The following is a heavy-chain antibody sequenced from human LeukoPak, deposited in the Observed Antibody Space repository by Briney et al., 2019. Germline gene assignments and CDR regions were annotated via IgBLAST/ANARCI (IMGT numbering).Heavy chain of an antibody. CDR3: AKDEATSGGGLAS. J-gene: IGHJ4*02. CDR2: MYTGGTT. D-gene: IGHD3-16*01. CDR1: GFTVSGTH. V-gene: IGHV3-53*01. Sequence: PGGSLRLSCAASGFTVSGTHMSWVRQAPGKGLEWVSAMYTGGTTYYADSVTGRFTVSRDTSRNTLFLHMNSLRVEDAAAYYCAKDEATSGGGLASWGQGTLVTVSS.